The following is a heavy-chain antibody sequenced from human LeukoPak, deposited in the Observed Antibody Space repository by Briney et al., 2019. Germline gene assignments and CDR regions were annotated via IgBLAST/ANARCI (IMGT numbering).Heavy chain of an antibody. CDR3: ARAPHITGDAFDI. V-gene: IGHV3-48*03. CDR2: ISSSSSTI. CDR1: GFTFSSFE. J-gene: IGHJ3*02. D-gene: IGHD3-3*01. Sequence: GGSLRLSCATSGFTFSSFEMNWVRQAPGKGLEWVSYISSSSSTIYYADSVKGRFTISRDNAKNSLYLQMNSLRAEDTAVYYCARAPHITGDAFDIWGQGTMVTVSS.